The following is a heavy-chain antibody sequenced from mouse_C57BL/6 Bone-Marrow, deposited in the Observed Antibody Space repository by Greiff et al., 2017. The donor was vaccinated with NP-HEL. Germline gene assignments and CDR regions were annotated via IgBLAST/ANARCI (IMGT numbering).Heavy chain of an antibody. J-gene: IGHJ4*01. V-gene: IGHV5-12*01. CDR2: ISNGGGST. D-gene: IGHD4-1*02. CDR1: GFTFSDYY. Sequence: DVHLVESGGGLVQPVGSLKLSCAASGFTFSDYYMYWVRQTPEKRLEWVAYISNGGGSTYYPDTVKGRFTISRDNAKNTLYLQMSRLKSEDTAMYYCARSNWDGYAMDYWGQGTSVTVSS. CDR3: ARSNWDGYAMDY.